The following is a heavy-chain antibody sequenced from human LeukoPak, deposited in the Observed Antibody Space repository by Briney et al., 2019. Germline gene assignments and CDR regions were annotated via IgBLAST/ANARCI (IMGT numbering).Heavy chain of an antibody. CDR1: GGSISSSSYY. V-gene: IGHV4-39*01. J-gene: IGHJ4*02. CDR2: IYYSGST. Sequence: SETLSLTYTVSGGSISSSSYYWGWIRQPPGKGLEWIGSIYYSGSTYYNPSLKSRVTISVDTSKNQFSLKLSSVTAADTAVYYCARLETYSSGYRPSYYFDYWGQGTLVTVSS. CDR3: ARLETYSSGYRPSYYFDY. D-gene: IGHD6-19*01.